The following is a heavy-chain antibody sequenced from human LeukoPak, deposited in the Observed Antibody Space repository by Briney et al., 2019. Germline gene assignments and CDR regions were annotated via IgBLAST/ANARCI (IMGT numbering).Heavy chain of an antibody. V-gene: IGHV4-61*08. CDR3: ARGTMMVGP. D-gene: IGHD3-22*01. J-gene: IGHJ5*02. CDR1: GGSISSGDYY. CDR2: IYYSGST. Sequence: PSQTLSLTCTVSGGSISSGDYYWSWIRQPPGKGLEYIGYIYYSGSTNYNPALKSRVTMSVDTSKNQFSLKLSSVTAADTAVYYCARGTMMVGPWGQGTLVTVSS.